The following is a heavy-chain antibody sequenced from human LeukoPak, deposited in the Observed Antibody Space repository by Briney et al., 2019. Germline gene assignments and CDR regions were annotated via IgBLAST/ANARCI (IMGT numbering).Heavy chain of an antibody. V-gene: IGHV3-30*18. CDR1: GFTFSNYG. CDR2: MSYDGTHK. Sequence: GGSLRLSCAASGFTFSNYGLHWVRQAPGKGLEWVAFMSYDGTHKYYSDSVRGRFTISRDNSKNTLLLQMNSLRSEDTAVYFCAKDFGYGDCFDYWGQGTLVTVSS. D-gene: IGHD4-17*01. J-gene: IGHJ4*02. CDR3: AKDFGYGDCFDY.